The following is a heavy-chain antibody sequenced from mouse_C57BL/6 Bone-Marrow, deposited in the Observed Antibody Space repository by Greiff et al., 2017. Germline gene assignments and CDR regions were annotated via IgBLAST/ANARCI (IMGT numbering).Heavy chain of an antibody. Sequence: EVQLQQSGPELVKPGASVKISCKASGYSFTDYNMNWVKQSNGKRLEWIGVINPNYGTTSYNQKFKGKATFTVDQSSSTAYMKLNSLTSEDSAVYYCARAGVYYSNFIAYWGQGTLVTVSA. D-gene: IGHD2-5*01. CDR1: GYSFTDYN. J-gene: IGHJ3*01. CDR3: ARAGVYYSNFIAY. CDR2: INPNYGTT. V-gene: IGHV1-39*01.